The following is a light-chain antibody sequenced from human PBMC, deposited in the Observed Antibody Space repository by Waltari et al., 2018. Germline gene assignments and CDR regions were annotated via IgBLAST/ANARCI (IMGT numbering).Light chain of an antibody. Sequence: QSALTQPASVSGSPGQSITISCTGSSTDLGSSTLVSWYQHHPDKAPKLIIYEATERPAGLSHRFFGSKSGNTASLTISTLQAEDEAEYYCFSYADGRSLVFGGGTKLTVL. CDR1: STDLGSSTL. J-gene: IGLJ2*01. CDR2: EAT. V-gene: IGLV2-23*01. CDR3: FSYADGRSLV.